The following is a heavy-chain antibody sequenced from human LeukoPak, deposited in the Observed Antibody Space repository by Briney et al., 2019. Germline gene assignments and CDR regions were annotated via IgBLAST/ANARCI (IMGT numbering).Heavy chain of an antibody. V-gene: IGHV3-9*03. CDR2: ISWNSGSI. J-gene: IGHJ3*02. CDR1: GFTFDDYA. Sequence: PGGSLRLSCAASGFTFDDYAMHWVRQAPGKGLEWVSGISWNSGSIGYADSVKGRFTISRDNAKNSLYLQMNSLRAEDMALYYCAKDLLPQGGGNAFDIWGQGTMVTVSS. D-gene: IGHD3-16*01. CDR3: AKDLLPQGGGNAFDI.